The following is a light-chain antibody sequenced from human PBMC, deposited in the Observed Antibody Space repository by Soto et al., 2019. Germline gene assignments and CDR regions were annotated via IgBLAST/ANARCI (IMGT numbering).Light chain of an antibody. CDR1: QDIAMY. CDR2: AAS. CDR3: QQLRSYPST. V-gene: IGKV1-9*01. Sequence: IQLTQSPSSLSASVGDRVTITCRASQDIAMYLAWYQQKPGEAPKLLIYAASTLHGGVPSRFSGSGSGTDFALTITSLQAEDFATYYCQQLRSYPSTFGGGTKVEIK. J-gene: IGKJ4*01.